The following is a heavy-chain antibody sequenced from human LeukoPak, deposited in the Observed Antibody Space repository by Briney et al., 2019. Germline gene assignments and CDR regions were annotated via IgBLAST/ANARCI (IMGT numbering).Heavy chain of an antibody. J-gene: IGHJ4*02. CDR3: AIGIYYYDSSGYSPFDY. CDR1: GGSFSGYY. CDR2: INHSGST. D-gene: IGHD3-22*01. V-gene: IGHV4-34*01. Sequence: SETLSLTCAVYGGSFSGYYWSWIRQPPGKGLEWIGEINHSGSTNYNPSLKSRVTISVDTSKSQFSLKLSSVTAADTAVYYCAIGIYYYDSSGYSPFDYWGQGTLVTVSS.